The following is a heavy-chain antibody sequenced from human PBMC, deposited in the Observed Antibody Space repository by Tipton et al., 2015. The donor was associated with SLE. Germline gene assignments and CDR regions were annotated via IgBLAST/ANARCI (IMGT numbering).Heavy chain of an antibody. J-gene: IGHJ4*02. CDR1: GFTFSSYG. Sequence: SLRLSCAASGFTFSSYGMHWVRQAPGKGLEWVAVIWYDGSNKYYADSVKGRFTISRDNSKNTLYLQMNSLRAEDTAVYYCAKDLSSSWSLVYWGQGTLVTVSS. V-gene: IGHV3-33*06. CDR2: IWYDGSNK. D-gene: IGHD6-13*01. CDR3: AKDLSSSWSLVY.